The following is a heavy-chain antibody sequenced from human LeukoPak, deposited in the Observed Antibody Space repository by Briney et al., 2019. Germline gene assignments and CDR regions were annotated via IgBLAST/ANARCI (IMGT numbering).Heavy chain of an antibody. CDR3: ARGQRTYPWNYAY. CDR1: GGSISSGDYY. V-gene: IGHV4-30-4*08. D-gene: IGHD1-7*01. J-gene: IGHJ4*02. Sequence: SQTLSLTCTVSGGSISSGDYYWSWIRQPPGKGLEWIGYIYYSESTYYNPSLKSRVTISVYTSKNQFSLKLTSVTAAHTAVSSCARGQRTYPWNYAYWGQGTLVTVSS. CDR2: IYYSEST.